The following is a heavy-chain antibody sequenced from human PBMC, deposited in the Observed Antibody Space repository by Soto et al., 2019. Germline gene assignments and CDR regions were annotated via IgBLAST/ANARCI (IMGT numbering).Heavy chain of an antibody. CDR2: FIPIFGAA. Sequence: QVQLVQSGAEVKKPGSSVKVSCKASGGTFSSYAISWVRQAPGQGLEWMGGFIPIFGAADYAQNFQGRVTIAADESTSTAYMELSSLRSEDTAVYYCASPRDNYYYNGMYVWGQGTTVTVSS. CDR1: GGTFSSYA. J-gene: IGHJ6*02. D-gene: IGHD3-10*01. CDR3: ASPRDNYYYNGMYV. V-gene: IGHV1-69*12.